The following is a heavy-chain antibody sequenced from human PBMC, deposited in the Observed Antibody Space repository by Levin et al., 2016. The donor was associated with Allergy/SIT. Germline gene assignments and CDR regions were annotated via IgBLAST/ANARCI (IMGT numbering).Heavy chain of an antibody. Sequence: WVRQAPGQGLEWMGIINPSGGSTSYAQKFQGRVTMTRDTSTSTVYMELSSLRSEDTAVYYCARGHLGYCSSTSCYVRSNWFDPWGQGTLVTVSS. J-gene: IGHJ5*02. CDR2: INPSGGST. V-gene: IGHV1-46*01. CDR3: ARGHLGYCSSTSCYVRSNWFDP. D-gene: IGHD2-2*01.